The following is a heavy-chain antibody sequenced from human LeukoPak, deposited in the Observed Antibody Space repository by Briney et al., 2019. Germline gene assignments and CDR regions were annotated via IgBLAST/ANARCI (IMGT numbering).Heavy chain of an antibody. CDR3: AKDDAWLRFGE. J-gene: IGHJ4*02. V-gene: IGHV3-23*01. CDR2: ISPSADIK. D-gene: IGHD3-10*01. CDR1: GLTFSNHG. Sequence: GALRLSCAASGLTFSNHGMNWVRQAPGKGLEWVSGISPSADIKYYADSVKGRFTISRDNSKNMLYLEVISLTADDTAVYYCAKDDAWLRFGEWSQGTLVTVSS.